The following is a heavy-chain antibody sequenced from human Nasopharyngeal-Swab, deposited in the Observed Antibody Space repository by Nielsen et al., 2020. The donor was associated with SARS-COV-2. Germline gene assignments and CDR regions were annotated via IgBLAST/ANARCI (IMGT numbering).Heavy chain of an antibody. J-gene: IGHJ5*02. V-gene: IGHV3-74*01. CDR1: GFTFRSYW. D-gene: IGHD3-16*01. CDR2: INEDGSIT. CDR3: GRDLGGRFST. Sequence: GESLKISCAASGFTFRSYWMHWVRQVPGKGLVWVSRINEDGSITNYADSVEGRFTISRDNAKNTLFLHMNSLRAEDTAVYYYGRDLGGRFSTWGQGTLVTASS.